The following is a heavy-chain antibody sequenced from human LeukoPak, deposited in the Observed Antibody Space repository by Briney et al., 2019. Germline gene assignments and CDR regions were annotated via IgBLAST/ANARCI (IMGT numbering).Heavy chain of an antibody. Sequence: GGSLRLSCAASGFTFSSYSMNWVCQAPGKGLEWVSSISGSGGSTYYADSVKGRFTISRDNSKNTLYLQMNSLRAEDTAVYYCAKVRGIAARGNDAFDIWGQGTMVTVSS. J-gene: IGHJ3*02. CDR1: GFTFSSYS. D-gene: IGHD6-6*01. CDR3: AKVRGIAARGNDAFDI. V-gene: IGHV3-23*01. CDR2: ISGSGGST.